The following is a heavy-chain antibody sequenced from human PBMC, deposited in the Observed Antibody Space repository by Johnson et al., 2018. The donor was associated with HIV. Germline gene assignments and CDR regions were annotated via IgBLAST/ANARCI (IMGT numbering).Heavy chain of an antibody. Sequence: VQLVESGGVVVQPGGSLRLSCAASGFTFDDYTMHWVRQAPGKGLEWVANVKQDGSEKNYVDSVKGRFTISRDNAKNSMYLQMNSLRGEDTAVYYCARVWVVEVARGAFDIWGQGTMVTVSS. V-gene: IGHV3-7*01. CDR2: VKQDGSEK. CDR1: GFTFDDYT. D-gene: IGHD2-15*01. CDR3: ARVWVVEVARGAFDI. J-gene: IGHJ3*02.